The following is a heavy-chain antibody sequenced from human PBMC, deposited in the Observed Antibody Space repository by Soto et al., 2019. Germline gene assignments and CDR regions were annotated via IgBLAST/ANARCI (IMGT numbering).Heavy chain of an antibody. J-gene: IGHJ4*02. CDR1: GFRFNTQG. CDR2: ISYDGSET. V-gene: IGHV3-30*03. D-gene: IGHD3-3*01. CDR3: ERDTSGVVTPFDY. Sequence: PXVCLRLACAACGFRFNTQGMHWVRQAPGKGLKWVAAISYDGSETYYTDSVKGRFTISRDNSKNTLYLQMNSLRVEDTAVYYCERDTSGVVTPFDYCGQRTLVTVSS.